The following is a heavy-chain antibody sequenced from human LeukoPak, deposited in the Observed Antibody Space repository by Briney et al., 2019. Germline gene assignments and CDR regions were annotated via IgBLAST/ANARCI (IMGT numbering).Heavy chain of an antibody. CDR1: GGSFSGYY. Sequence: PSETLSLTCAVYGGSFSGYYWSWIRQPPGKGLEWIGEINHSGGTNYNPSLKSRVTISVDTSKNQFSLKLSSVTAADTAVYYCARGCGYSYGLCYFDYWGQGTLVTVSS. CDR2: INHSGGT. D-gene: IGHD5-18*01. CDR3: ARGCGYSYGLCYFDY. V-gene: IGHV4-34*01. J-gene: IGHJ4*02.